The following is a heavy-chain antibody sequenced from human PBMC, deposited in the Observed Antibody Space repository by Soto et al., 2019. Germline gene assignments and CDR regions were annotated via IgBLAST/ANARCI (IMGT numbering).Heavy chain of an antibody. CDR1: GYTFTSYG. D-gene: IGHD2-2*01. V-gene: IGHV1-18*01. CDR2: ISAYNGNT. J-gene: IGHJ6*02. Sequence: ASVKVSCKASGYTFTSYGISWGRQAPGQGLEWMGWISAYNGNTNYAQKLQARVTMTTDTSTSTDYMDLKSLRSDDTAVYYCARDLAIGSRDIVVVPAASSSYGIDVWGPGPTDTV. CDR3: ARDLAIGSRDIVVVPAASSSYGIDV.